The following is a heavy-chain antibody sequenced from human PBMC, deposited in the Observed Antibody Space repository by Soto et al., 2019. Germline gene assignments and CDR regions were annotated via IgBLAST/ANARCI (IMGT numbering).Heavy chain of an antibody. CDR1: GGTFSNYA. V-gene: IGHV1-69*01. CDR3: ARARRDGGNSGGFFDY. J-gene: IGHJ4*02. CDR2: IIPVFGTA. D-gene: IGHD2-21*02. Sequence: QVQLVQSGTEVKKPGSSVKVSCKASGGTFSNYAISWVRQAPGHGLEWMGGIIPVFGTANYAQKFQGKVTITADVSTNTACMELRSLRSDDTAVYYCARARRDGGNSGGFFDYWGQGTLLTVSS.